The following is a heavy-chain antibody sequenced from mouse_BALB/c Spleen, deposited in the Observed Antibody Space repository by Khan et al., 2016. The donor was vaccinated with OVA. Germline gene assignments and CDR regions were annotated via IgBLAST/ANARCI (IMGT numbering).Heavy chain of an antibody. J-gene: IGHJ4*01. CDR3: ARRDYVMDY. V-gene: IGHV1-54*03. CDR2: INPGSGGT. CDR1: GYAFTNYL. Sequence: QIQLVQSGAELVRPGTSVKVSCKASGYAFTNYLIEWVKQRPGQGLEWIGVINPGSGGTNYNEKFKGKATLTADKSSSTAYMQLSSLTSDDSAVXFCARRDYVMDYWGQGTSVTVSS.